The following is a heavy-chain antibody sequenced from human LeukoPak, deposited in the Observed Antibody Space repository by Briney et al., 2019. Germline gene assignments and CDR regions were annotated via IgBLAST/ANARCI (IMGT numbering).Heavy chain of an antibody. V-gene: IGHV1-69*06. J-gene: IGHJ6*04. CDR1: GGTFSSYA. CDR2: IIPIFGTA. CDR3: ARARYCSGGSCYWTPYYYYGMDV. Sequence: SVKVSCKASGGTFSSYAISWVRQAPGQRLEWMRGIIPIFGTANYAQKFQGRVTITADKSTSTAYMELSSLRSEDTAVYYCARARYCSGGSCYWTPYYYYGMDVWGKGTTVTVSS. D-gene: IGHD2-15*01.